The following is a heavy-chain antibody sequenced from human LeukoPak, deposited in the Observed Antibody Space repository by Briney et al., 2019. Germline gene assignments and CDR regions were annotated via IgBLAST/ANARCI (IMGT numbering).Heavy chain of an antibody. D-gene: IGHD3-3*01. Sequence: SETLYLTCTVSGGSISSSSYSWGRIRLPPGNGLEWVGSIYYSGSTYYNPSLKSRVTISVDTSKNQFSLKLSSVTAADTAVYYCARRVDFWSGYPVDYWGQGTLVTVSS. CDR2: IYYSGST. J-gene: IGHJ4*02. CDR3: ARRVDFWSGYPVDY. V-gene: IGHV4-39*01. CDR1: GGSISSSSYS.